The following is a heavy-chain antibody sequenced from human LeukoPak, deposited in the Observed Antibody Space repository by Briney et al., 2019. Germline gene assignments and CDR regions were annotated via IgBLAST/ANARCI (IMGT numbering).Heavy chain of an antibody. CDR3: ARDSFSIDY. Sequence: GGSLRLSCAASGFTFSSYAMSWVRQAPGKGLEWVAVIWYDGSNRYYADSVKGRFTISRDNSKNTLYLQMNSLRAEDTAVYYCARDSFSIDYWGQGTLVTVSS. CDR1: GFTFSSYA. CDR2: IWYDGSNR. D-gene: IGHD4-11*01. V-gene: IGHV3-33*08. J-gene: IGHJ4*02.